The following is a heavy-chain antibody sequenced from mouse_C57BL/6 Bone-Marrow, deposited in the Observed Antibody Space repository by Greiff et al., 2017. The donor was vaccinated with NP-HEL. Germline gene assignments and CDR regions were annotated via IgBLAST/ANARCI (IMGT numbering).Heavy chain of an antibody. V-gene: IGHV1-81*01. Sequence: VKLVESGAELARPGASVKLSCKASGYTFTSYGISWVKQRTGQGLEWIGEIYPRSGNTYYNEKFKGKATLTADKSSSTAYMELRSLTSEDSAVYFCARTTMGGYWGQGTLVTVSA. CDR3: ARTTMGGY. CDR1: GYTFTSYG. D-gene: IGHD2-1*01. CDR2: IYPRSGNT. J-gene: IGHJ3*01.